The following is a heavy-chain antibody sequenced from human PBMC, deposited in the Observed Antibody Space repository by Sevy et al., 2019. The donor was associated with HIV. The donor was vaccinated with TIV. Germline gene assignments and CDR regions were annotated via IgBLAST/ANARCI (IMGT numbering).Heavy chain of an antibody. Sequence: GGSLRLSCAASGFTFSSYAMHWVRQAPGKGLEWVAVISYDGSNKYYADSVKGRFTISRDNSKNTLYLQMNSLRAEDTAVYYCARDGPDFDYWGQRTLVTVSS. V-gene: IGHV3-30-3*01. CDR1: GFTFSSYA. CDR3: ARDGPDFDY. J-gene: IGHJ4*02. D-gene: IGHD2-2*01. CDR2: ISYDGSNK.